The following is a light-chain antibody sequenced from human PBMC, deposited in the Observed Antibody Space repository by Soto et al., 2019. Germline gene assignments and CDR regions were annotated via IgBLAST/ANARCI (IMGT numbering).Light chain of an antibody. CDR1: QSISSW. J-gene: IGKJ1*01. V-gene: IGKV1-5*01. CDR2: DAS. CDR3: QQYNSYWWT. Sequence: DIQMTQSPSTLSASVGDRVTITCRASQSISSWLAWYQQKPGKAPKLLIYDASSLESGVPSRFSGSGPGTEFTLTISSLQPDDFATYYCQQYNSYWWTFGQGTKVDIK.